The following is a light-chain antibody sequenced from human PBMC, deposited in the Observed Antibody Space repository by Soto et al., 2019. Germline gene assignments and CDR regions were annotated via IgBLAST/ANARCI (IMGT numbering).Light chain of an antibody. CDR1: SSNIGAGYD. Sequence: QSVLTQPPSVSGAPGQRVTISCTGSSSNIGAGYDVHWYQHLPGTAPKILIYGNNNRPSGVPDRFSGSKSGTSGSLAITGLQAEDEADYYCQSYDISLSGPWVFGGGTKLTVL. J-gene: IGLJ3*02. CDR3: QSYDISLSGPWV. V-gene: IGLV1-40*01. CDR2: GNN.